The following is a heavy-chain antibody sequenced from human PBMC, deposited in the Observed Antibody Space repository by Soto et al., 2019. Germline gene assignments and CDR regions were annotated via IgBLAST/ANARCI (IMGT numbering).Heavy chain of an antibody. Sequence: QVQLVESGGGEVQPGRSLTISCAASGFTFSTYGMHWVRQTPGKGLEWVAVISYDGTNKFYSDSAKGRFTISRDNFKNPLTLQMNSLRADDTAVYSCAKDLQSYGDYDYYCYGMDVWGLGTRVTVSS. CDR2: ISYDGTNK. CDR3: AKDLQSYGDYDYYCYGMDV. V-gene: IGHV3-30*18. CDR1: GFTFSTYG. J-gene: IGHJ6*02. D-gene: IGHD4-17*01.